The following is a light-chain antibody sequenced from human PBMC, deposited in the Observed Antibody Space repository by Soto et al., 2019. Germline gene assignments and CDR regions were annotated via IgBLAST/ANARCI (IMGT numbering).Light chain of an antibody. CDR1: RGIGHW. CDR3: LQVSSFPRT. CDR2: PAS. Sequence: DIQTTESPSALSAVVGDRGTITCRAGRGIGHWLAGLQQEPGKAPQFLLQPASNLQSRVPSRFTGSGSGTESILSINNLQPEDIATYYRLQVSSFPRTFGQATTVHI. J-gene: IGKJ1*01. V-gene: IGKV1-12*01.